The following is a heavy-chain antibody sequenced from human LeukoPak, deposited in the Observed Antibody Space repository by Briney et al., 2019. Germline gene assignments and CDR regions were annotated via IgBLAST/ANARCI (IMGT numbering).Heavy chain of an antibody. CDR3: ARGWEYYDYVWGSYRPQHFDY. CDR2: IYTSGST. V-gene: IGHV4-61*02. Sequence: SQTLSLTCTVSGGSISSGSYYWSWIRQPAGKGLEWIGRIYTSGSTNYNPSLKSRVTISVDTSKNQFSLKLSSVTAADTAVYYCARGWEYYDYVWGSYRPQHFDYWGQGTLVTVSS. D-gene: IGHD3-16*02. CDR1: GGSISSGSYY. J-gene: IGHJ4*02.